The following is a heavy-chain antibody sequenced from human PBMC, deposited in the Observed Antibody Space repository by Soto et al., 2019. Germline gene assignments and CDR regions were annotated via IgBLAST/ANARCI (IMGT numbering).Heavy chain of an antibody. D-gene: IGHD3-3*01. CDR2: IYYSGST. V-gene: IGHV4-59*01. CDR3: ARSLSGSFDP. Sequence: SETLSLTCAVYGGSFSGYYWSWIRQPPGKGLEWIGYIYYSGSTNYNPSLKSRVTISVDTSKNQFSLKLSSVTAADTAVYYCARSLSGSFDPRAQRTPVTVSS. CDR1: GGSFSGYY. J-gene: IGHJ5*02.